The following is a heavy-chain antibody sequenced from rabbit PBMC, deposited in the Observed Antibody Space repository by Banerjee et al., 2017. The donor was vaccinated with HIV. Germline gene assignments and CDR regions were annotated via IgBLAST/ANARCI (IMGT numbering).Heavy chain of an antibody. V-gene: IGHV1S40*01. Sequence: QSLEESGGDLVKPGASLTLTCTASGFDISSYHMCWVRQAPGKGLEWIGCINTGSGGTSYASWAKGRFTISKTSSTTVTLQMTSLTAADKATYFCARDAGYYGMDLWGPGTLVTVS. CDR2: INTGSGGT. CDR1: GFDISSYH. CDR3: ARDAGYYGMDL. J-gene: IGHJ6*01. D-gene: IGHD4-2*01.